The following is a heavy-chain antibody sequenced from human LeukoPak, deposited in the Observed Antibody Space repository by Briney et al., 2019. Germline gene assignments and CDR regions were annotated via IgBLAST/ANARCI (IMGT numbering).Heavy chain of an antibody. CDR3: ARDRGGTDDFWSGCYTGYFDY. J-gene: IGHJ4*02. V-gene: IGHV3-48*01. Sequence: GGSLRLSCAASGFTFSNYNMNWVRQAPGKGLEWVSYISSSSRTIYYADSVKGRFTISRDNAKNSLYLQMNSLRAEDTAVFYCARDRGGTDDFWSGCYTGYFDYWGQGTLVTGSS. CDR2: ISSSSRTI. CDR1: GFTFSNYN. D-gene: IGHD3-3*01.